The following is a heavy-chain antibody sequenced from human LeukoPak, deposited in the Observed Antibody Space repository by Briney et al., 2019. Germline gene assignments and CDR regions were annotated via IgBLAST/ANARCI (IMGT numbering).Heavy chain of an antibody. CDR2: IKQDGSEK. V-gene: IGHV3-7*03. D-gene: IGHD3-22*01. J-gene: IGHJ3*02. Sequence: PGGSLRLSCVASGFIFRDYTMNWVRQAPGKGLEWVANIKQDGSEKYYVDPVKGRFTISRDNAKNSLYLQMNSLRAEDTAVYYCATYDSSAFDIWGQGTMVTVSS. CDR1: GFIFRDYT. CDR3: ATYDSSAFDI.